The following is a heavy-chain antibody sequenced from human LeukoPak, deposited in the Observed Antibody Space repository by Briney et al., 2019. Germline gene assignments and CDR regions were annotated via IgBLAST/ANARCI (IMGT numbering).Heavy chain of an antibody. D-gene: IGHD3-16*01. CDR3: ASGGRPYYFDY. CDR2: IKQDGSEK. Sequence: PGGSLRLSCAASGFTFSSYWMSWVRQAPGKGLEWVANIKQDGSEKYYVDSVKGRFTISRDNAMNSLYLQMNSLRAEDTAVYYCASGGRPYYFDYWGQGTLVTVSS. V-gene: IGHV3-7*01. CDR1: GFTFSSYW. J-gene: IGHJ4*02.